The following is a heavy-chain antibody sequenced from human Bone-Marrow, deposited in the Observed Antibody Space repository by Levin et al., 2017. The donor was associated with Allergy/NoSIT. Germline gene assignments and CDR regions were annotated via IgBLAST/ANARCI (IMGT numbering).Heavy chain of an antibody. Sequence: LSLTCAVSGFTTSGYWMHWVRQPPGKGLLWVSRINSDGSMTSYADSVKGRFTISRDNAKNTLYLQMNSLRAEDTAVYYCVRLSPATNWGQGTLVTVSS. CDR2: INSDGSMT. V-gene: IGHV3-74*01. CDR1: GFTTSGYW. J-gene: IGHJ4*02. CDR3: VRLSPATN.